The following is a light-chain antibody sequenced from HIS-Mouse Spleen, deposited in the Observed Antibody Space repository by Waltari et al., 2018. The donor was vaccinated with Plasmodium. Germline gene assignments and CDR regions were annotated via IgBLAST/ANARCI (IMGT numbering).Light chain of an antibody. V-gene: IGKV3-15*01. CDR2: GAS. J-gene: IGKJ3*01. CDR1: QCVSSH. CDR3: QQYNNWSFT. Sequence: EIVMTQSPATLSVSPGERATLSCRARQCVSSHLAWYQQKPGQAPRLLIYGASTRSTGTPARCRGSGSGTEFTLTISSLQSEDFAVYYCQQYNNWSFTFGPGTKVDIK.